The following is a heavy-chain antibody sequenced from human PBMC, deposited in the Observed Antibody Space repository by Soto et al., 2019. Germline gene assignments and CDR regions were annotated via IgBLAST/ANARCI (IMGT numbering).Heavy chain of an antibody. CDR1: GYTFTSYG. Sequence: ASVKVSCKASGYTFTSYGISWVRQAPGQGLEWMGWISAYNGNTNYAQKLQGRVTMTTDTSTSTAYMELRSLRSDDTAVYYCARIVVVPAARKNLFDPSGQGTLVIVSS. CDR2: ISAYNGNT. D-gene: IGHD2-2*01. CDR3: ARIVVVPAARKNLFDP. J-gene: IGHJ5*02. V-gene: IGHV1-18*01.